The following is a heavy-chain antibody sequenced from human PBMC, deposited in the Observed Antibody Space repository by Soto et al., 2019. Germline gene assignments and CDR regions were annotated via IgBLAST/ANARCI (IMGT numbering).Heavy chain of an antibody. CDR2: IYYSGST. CDR1: GGSISSSSYY. J-gene: IGHJ6*02. D-gene: IGHD2-8*01. V-gene: IGHV4-39*01. Sequence: PSETLSLTCTVSGGSISSSSYYWGWIRQPPGKGLEWIGRIYYSGSTYYNPSLKSRVTISVDTSKNQFSLKLSSVTAADTAVYYCASVCRVVYGSLRYCYGMDFWGQGTTVTASS. CDR3: ASVCRVVYGSLRYCYGMDF.